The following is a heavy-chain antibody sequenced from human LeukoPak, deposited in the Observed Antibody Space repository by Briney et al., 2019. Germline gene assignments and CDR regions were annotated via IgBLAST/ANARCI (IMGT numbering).Heavy chain of an antibody. J-gene: IGHJ4*02. CDR1: GYTFTSYY. Sequence: GASVKVSCKASGYTFTSYYMHWVRQAPGQGLEWMGIINPSGGSTSYAQKFQGRVTMTRDMSTSTVYVELSSLRSEDTAVYCCARGGSYGYVTSLDWGQGTLVTVSS. CDR2: INPSGGST. CDR3: ARGGSYGYVTSLD. D-gene: IGHD5-18*01. V-gene: IGHV1-46*01.